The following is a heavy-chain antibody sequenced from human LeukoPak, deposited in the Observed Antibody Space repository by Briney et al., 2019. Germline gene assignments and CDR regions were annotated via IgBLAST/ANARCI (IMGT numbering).Heavy chain of an antibody. J-gene: IGHJ3*02. D-gene: IGHD3-10*01. CDR2: IYSGGST. CDR3: ARAKVTMVRGVIVDAFDI. Sequence: PGGSLRLSCAASGFTVSSNYMSWVRQAPGKGLEWVSVIYSGGSTYYADSVKGRFTISRDNSKNTLYLQMNSLRAEDTAVYYCARAKVTMVRGVIVDAFDIWGQGTMVTVSS. CDR1: GFTVSSNY. V-gene: IGHV3-53*01.